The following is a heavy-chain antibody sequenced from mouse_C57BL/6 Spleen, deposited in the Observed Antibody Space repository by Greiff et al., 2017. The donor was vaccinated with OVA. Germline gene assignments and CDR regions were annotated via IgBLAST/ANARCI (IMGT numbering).Heavy chain of an antibody. V-gene: IGHV5-17*01. J-gene: IGHJ4*01. Sequence: EVHLVESGGGLVKPGGSLKLSCAASGFTFSDYGMHWVRQAPEKGLEWVAYISSGSSTIYYADTVKGRFTISRDNAKNTLFLQMTSLRSEDTAMYYCARGLRLYAMDYWGQGTSVTVSS. CDR1: GFTFSDYG. CDR2: ISSGSSTI. D-gene: IGHD1-2*01. CDR3: ARGLRLYAMDY.